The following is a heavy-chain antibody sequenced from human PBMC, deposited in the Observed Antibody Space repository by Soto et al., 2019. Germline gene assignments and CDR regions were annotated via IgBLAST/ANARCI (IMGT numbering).Heavy chain of an antibody. Sequence: PPETLSLTCAVYGGSFSGYYWSWIRQPPGKGLEWIGEINHSGSTNYNPSLKSRVTISVDTSKNQFSPKLSPVTAADTAVYYCARFRRYSSPWAFYGMEVWGIWTTV. J-gene: IGHJ6*04. V-gene: IGHV4-34*01. CDR2: INHSGST. CDR1: GGSFSGYY. CDR3: ARFRRYSSPWAFYGMEV. D-gene: IGHD6-13*01.